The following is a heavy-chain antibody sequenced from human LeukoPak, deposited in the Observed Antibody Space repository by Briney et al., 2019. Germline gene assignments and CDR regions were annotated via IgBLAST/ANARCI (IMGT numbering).Heavy chain of an antibody. V-gene: IGHV4-59*08. CDR2: IYSSGST. CDR1: GGSISSYY. CDR3: ARRVAGAGFGY. Sequence: SETLSLTCTVSGGSISSYYWSWIRHPPGKGLEWIGNIYSSGSTNYNPSLKSRVSISVDTSKKQFSLKLSSVTAADTAVYYCARRVAGAGFGYWGQGTLVTVSP. J-gene: IGHJ4*02. D-gene: IGHD6-19*01.